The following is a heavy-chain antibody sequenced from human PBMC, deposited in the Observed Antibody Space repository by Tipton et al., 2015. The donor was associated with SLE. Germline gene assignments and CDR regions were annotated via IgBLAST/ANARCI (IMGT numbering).Heavy chain of an antibody. CDR1: GFTFSNTW. J-gene: IGHJ4*02. CDR2: IKRNTDGGTT. V-gene: IGHV3-15*01. D-gene: IGHD4-17*01. Sequence: SLRLSCAASGFTFSNTWMTWVRQAPGKGLEWVGRIKRNTDGGTTDYAAPVKGRFTISRDELKKSLYLQMNSLRVEDTAVYYCARDLRYGDYGSRDYWGQGTLVTVSS. CDR3: ARDLRYGDYGSRDY.